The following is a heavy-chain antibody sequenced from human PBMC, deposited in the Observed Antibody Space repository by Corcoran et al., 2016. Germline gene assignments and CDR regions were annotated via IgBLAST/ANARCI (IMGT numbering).Heavy chain of an antibody. V-gene: IGHV3-53*01. CDR2: MYSSGTT. CDR3: AWAPKGGIGYYDD. CDR1: GFTVSSDY. Sequence: EVQLVESGGGLIHPGGSLRLSCAASGFTVSSDYMGWVRQAPGKGLDWVSAMYSSGTTFYADSVKGRFTISRDNSKNTMYLQMTSLRAEGTAVYYGAWAPKGGIGYYDDWGQGTLVTVSS. D-gene: IGHD3-22*01. J-gene: IGHJ4*02.